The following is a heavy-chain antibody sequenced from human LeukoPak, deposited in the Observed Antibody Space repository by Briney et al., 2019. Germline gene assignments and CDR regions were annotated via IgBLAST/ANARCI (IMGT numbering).Heavy chain of an antibody. CDR1: GFTFSDYW. Sequence: GGSLRLSCAASGFTFSDYWMNWVRQAPGKGLEWVANIDQDGSSEYYVGSVQGRFTISRDNAKNSLYPQMNSLRAEDTAVYYCARGDWAPFDYWSQGSLLTVSS. CDR2: IDQDGSSE. V-gene: IGHV3-7*01. D-gene: IGHD2-21*02. J-gene: IGHJ4*02. CDR3: ARGDWAPFDY.